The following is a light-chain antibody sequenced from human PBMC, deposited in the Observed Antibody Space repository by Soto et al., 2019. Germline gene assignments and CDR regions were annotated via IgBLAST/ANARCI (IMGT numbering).Light chain of an antibody. J-gene: IGKJ1*01. V-gene: IGKV3-20*01. CDR2: GAS. CDR1: QSVSNNY. CDR3: QQYGSSGT. Sequence: EIVLTQSPGTLSLSPGERATLSCRASQSVSNNYLAWYQQKPGQAPRLLIYGASNRATGIPDRFGGSGSGTYFTRTISRLEPYDFAVYYCQQYGSSGTFGRGTKVEIK.